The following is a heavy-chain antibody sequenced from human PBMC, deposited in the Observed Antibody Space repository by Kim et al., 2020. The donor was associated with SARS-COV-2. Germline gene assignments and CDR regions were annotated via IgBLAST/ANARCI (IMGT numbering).Heavy chain of an antibody. V-gene: IGHV3-23*01. Sequence: GGSLRLSCAASGFTFSSYAMSWVRQAPGKGLEWVSAISGSGGSTYYADSVKGRFTISRDNSKNTLYLQMNSLRAEDTAVYYCAKEDVYYDISGYYPTVDYWGQGTLVTVSS. CDR2: ISGSGGST. CDR1: GFTFSSYA. J-gene: IGHJ4*02. D-gene: IGHD3-22*01. CDR3: AKEDVYYDISGYYPTVDY.